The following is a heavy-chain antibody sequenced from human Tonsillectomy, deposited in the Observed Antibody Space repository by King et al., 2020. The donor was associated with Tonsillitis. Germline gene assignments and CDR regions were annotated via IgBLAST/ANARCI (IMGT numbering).Heavy chain of an antibody. CDR2: IKQDGSAK. V-gene: IGHV3-7*04. CDR3: ARGDCDGGTCYSIFFDC. CDR1: GFTFSSYW. J-gene: IGHJ4*02. Sequence: VQLVESGGGLVQPGGSLRLSCAASGFTFSSYWMSWVRQAPGKGLEWMSNIKQDGSAKYYVDSVKGRFAVSRDKTQNSLYLQMNSLRAEDTAVYYCARGDCDGGTCYSIFFDCWGQGTLVTVSS. D-gene: IGHD2-15*01.